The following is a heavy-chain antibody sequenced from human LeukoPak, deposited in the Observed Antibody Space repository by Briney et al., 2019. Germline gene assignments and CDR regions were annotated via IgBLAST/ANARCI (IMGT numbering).Heavy chain of an antibody. V-gene: IGHV1-8*01. Sequence: ASVKVSCKASGYTFTSYDINWVRQATGQGLEWMGWMNPNSGNTGYAQKFQGRVTMTRNTSISTAYMELSSLRSEDTAVYYCASIETSHYDFWSGSYYWGQGTLVTVSS. J-gene: IGHJ4*02. CDR2: MNPNSGNT. CDR1: GYTFTSYD. D-gene: IGHD3-3*01. CDR3: ASIETSHYDFWSGSYY.